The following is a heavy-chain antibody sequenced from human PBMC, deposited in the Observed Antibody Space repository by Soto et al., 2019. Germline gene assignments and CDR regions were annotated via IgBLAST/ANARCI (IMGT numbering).Heavy chain of an antibody. CDR2: IYWDDDK. CDR1: GFPLSSTRMA. V-gene: IGHV2-5*02. D-gene: IGHD6-19*01. J-gene: IGHJ4*02. Sequence: QITLKESGPTLVKPTQTLTLTCTFSGFPLSSTRMAVGWIRQPPGKALEWLALIYWDDDKRYSPFLKSRLTITKDTSKHQVVLTMSNMDPVDTARYYCAHIVVAGLGYYFDYWGQGTLVTVSS. CDR3: AHIVVAGLGYYFDY.